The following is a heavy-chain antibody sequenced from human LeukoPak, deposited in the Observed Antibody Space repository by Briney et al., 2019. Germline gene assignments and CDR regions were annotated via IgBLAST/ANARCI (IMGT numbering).Heavy chain of an antibody. D-gene: IGHD3-22*01. CDR3: AKGSSGYFADL. CDR2: ISGSGGSA. V-gene: IGHV3-23*01. J-gene: IGHJ5*02. Sequence: GGSLRLSCAASGFAFSTYDMGWVRQAPGKGLEWVSVISGSGGSAYYADFVEGRFTISRDNSKNTLFLQMSSLRAEDTALYYCAKGSSGYFADLWGQGTLVTVSS. CDR1: GFAFSTYD.